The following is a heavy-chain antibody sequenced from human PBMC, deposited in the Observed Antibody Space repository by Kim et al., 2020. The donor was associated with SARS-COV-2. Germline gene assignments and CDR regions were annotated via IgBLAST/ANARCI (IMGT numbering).Heavy chain of an antibody. J-gene: IGHJ4*02. D-gene: IGHD1-26*01. Sequence: SLKRRVTISVDTSNNQFSLKLSSVTAADTAVYYCARSRGGYSGSYYYFDYWGQGTLVTVSS. V-gene: IGHV4-34*13. CDR3: ARSRGGYSGSYYYFDY.